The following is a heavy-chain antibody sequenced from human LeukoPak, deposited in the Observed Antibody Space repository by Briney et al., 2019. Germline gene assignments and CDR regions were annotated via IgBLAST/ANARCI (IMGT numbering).Heavy chain of an antibody. J-gene: IGHJ4*02. V-gene: IGHV3-23*01. D-gene: IGHD3-22*01. CDR2: ISGSGGST. CDR1: GFTFSSYA. CDR3: AKLVRSSVYYWLFDY. Sequence: GGSLRLSCAASGFTFSSYAMSWVRQAPGKGLEWASAISGSGGSTYYADSVKGRFTISRDNSKNTLYLQMNSLRAEDTAVYYCAKLVRSSVYYWLFDYWGQGTLVTVSS.